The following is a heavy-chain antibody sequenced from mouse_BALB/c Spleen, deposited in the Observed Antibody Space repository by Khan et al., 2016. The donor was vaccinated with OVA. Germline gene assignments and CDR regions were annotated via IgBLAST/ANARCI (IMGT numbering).Heavy chain of an antibody. CDR1: GFSLTTYG. CDR3: ARNYDYDEGLDY. CDR2: IWSGGST. Sequence: QVQLKQSGPGLVQPSQSLSITCTVSGFSLTTYGVHWVRQSPGKGLEWLGVIWSGGSTAYNAAFISRLSISTDSSTSHVFFKLISLQVNDTAIYYCARNYDYDEGLDYWGQGTPVTVSA. V-gene: IGHV2-2*02. J-gene: IGHJ3*01. D-gene: IGHD2-4*01.